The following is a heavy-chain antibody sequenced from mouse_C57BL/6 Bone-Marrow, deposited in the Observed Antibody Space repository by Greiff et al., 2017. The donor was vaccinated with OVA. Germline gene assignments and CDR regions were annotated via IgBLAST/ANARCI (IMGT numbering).Heavy chain of an antibody. CDR3: AKSFITTVVEVDY. CDR1: GFNIKNTY. CDR2: IDPANGNT. J-gene: IGHJ2*01. V-gene: IGHV14-3*01. D-gene: IGHD1-1*01. Sequence: EVKLVESVAELVRPGASVKLSCTASGFNIKNTYMHWVKQRPEQGLEWIGRIDPANGNTKYAPKFQGKATITADTSSNTAYLQLSSLTSEDTAIYYCAKSFITTVVEVDYWGQGTTLTVSS.